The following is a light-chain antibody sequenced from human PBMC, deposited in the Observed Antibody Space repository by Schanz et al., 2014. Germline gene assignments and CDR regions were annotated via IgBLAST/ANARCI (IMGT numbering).Light chain of an antibody. J-gene: IGKJ2*01. CDR3: QQYYSTPYT. Sequence: DIVMTQSPDSLAVSLGGRATINCKSSQSVLDSSNNHNNNYLAWYQQKPGQPPKLLIYWASTRGSGVPDRFSGSGSATDFTLTISSLQAEDVAVYYCQQYYSTPYTFGQGTKLEIK. V-gene: IGKV4-1*01. CDR1: QSVLDSSNNHNNNY. CDR2: WAS.